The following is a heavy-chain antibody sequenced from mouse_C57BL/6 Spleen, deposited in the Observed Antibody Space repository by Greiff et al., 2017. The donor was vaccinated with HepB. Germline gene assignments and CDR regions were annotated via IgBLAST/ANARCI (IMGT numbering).Heavy chain of an antibody. V-gene: IGHV5-9-1*02. CDR3: TRDHYDYSFAY. CDR1: GFTFSSYA. Sequence: EVKLMESGEGLVKPGGSLKLSCAASGFTFSSYAMSWVRQTPEKRLEWVAYISSGGDYIYYADTVKGRFTISRDNARNTLYLQMSSLKSEDTAMYYCTRDHYDYSFAYWGQGTLVTVSA. D-gene: IGHD2-4*01. CDR2: ISSGGDYI. J-gene: IGHJ3*01.